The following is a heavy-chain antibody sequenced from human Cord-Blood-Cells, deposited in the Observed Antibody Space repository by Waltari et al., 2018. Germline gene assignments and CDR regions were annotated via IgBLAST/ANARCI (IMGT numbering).Heavy chain of an antibody. D-gene: IGHD3-22*01. CDR1: GGSISSYY. Sequence: QVQLQESGPGLVKPSETLSLTCTVSGGSISSYYWSWIRQPPGTGLEWIGYMYYSGSTNYNPSLKSRVTISVDTSKNQFSLKLSSVTAADTAVYYCARDRDYYDSSGYYYAFDIWGQGTMVTVSS. J-gene: IGHJ3*02. V-gene: IGHV4-59*01. CDR3: ARDRDYYDSSGYYYAFDI. CDR2: MYYSGST.